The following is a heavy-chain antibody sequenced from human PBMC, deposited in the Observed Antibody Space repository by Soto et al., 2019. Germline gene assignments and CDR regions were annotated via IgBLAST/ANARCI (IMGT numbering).Heavy chain of an antibody. J-gene: IGHJ6*02. CDR1: GYTFTSYY. CDR2: INPSGGST. V-gene: IGHV1-46*01. D-gene: IGHD3-3*01. CDR3: ASTIFGVVIIADYYYGMDV. Sequence: ASVKVSCKASGYTFTSYYMHWVRQAPGQGLEWMGIINPSGGSTSYAQKFQGRVTMTRDTSTSTVYMELSSLRSEDTAVYYCASTIFGVVIIADYYYGMDVWGQGTTVTVSS.